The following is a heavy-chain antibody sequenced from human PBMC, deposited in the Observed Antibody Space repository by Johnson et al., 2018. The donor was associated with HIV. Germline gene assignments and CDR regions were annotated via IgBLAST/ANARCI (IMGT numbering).Heavy chain of an antibody. CDR3: TTDSPIRSFDI. J-gene: IGHJ3*02. CDR1: RFTFSSYG. V-gene: IGHV3-15*01. D-gene: IGHD3-3*02. CDR2: IKSKTDGGTT. Sequence: EVQLLESGGGVVQPGRSLRLSCAASRFTFSSYGMHWVRQAPGKGLEWVGRIKSKTDGGTTDYAAPVKGRFTISRDDSKNTLYLQMNSLKTEDTAVYYCTTDSPIRSFDIWGQGTMVTVSS.